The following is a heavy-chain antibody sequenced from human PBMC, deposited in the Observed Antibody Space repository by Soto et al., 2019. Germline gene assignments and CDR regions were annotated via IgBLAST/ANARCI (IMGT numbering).Heavy chain of an antibody. J-gene: IGHJ6*02. V-gene: IGHV3-30-3*01. D-gene: IGHD1-1*01. CDR3: ARGTTTSAFSAMDV. Sequence: GGSLRLSCAASGFTFSYHALNWVRQAPGKGLEWVAVISYDGDNKYIAESVKGRFTISRDNSKNTVSLQMNSLRAEDTAMYFCARGTTTSAFSAMDVWGQGTMVTVSS. CDR1: GFTFSYHA. CDR2: ISYDGDNK.